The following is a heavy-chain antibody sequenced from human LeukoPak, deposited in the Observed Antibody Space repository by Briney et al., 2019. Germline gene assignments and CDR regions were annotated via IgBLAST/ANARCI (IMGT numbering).Heavy chain of an antibody. J-gene: IGHJ1*01. CDR2: FIPIFHTA. CDR3: ARGEFYYDTSGYFFAEYFQH. V-gene: IGHV1-69*05. Sequence: ASVKVSCKASGGTFSNYAINWVRQAPGRGLEWMGGFIPIFHTANYAQKFQGRVTITTDESTSTAYMELSSLRSEDTAVYYCARGEFYYDTSGYFFAEYFQHWGQGTLVTVSS. D-gene: IGHD3-22*01. CDR1: GGTFSNYA.